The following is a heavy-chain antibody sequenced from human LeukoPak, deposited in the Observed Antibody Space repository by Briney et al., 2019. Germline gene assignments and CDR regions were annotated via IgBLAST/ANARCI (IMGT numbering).Heavy chain of an antibody. D-gene: IGHD1-26*01. J-gene: IGHJ4*02. CDR3: ARAYSGSYYYY. Sequence: GASVKVSFKASGYTFTSYGTSWVRQAPGQGLEWMGWISAYNGNTDYAQKFQGRVTMTTDTSTSTAYMEVRSLRSDDTAVYYCARAYSGSYYYYWGQGTLVTVSS. V-gene: IGHV1-18*01. CDR1: GYTFTSYG. CDR2: ISAYNGNT.